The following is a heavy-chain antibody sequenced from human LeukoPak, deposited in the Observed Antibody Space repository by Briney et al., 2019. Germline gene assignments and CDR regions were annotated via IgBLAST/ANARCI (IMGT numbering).Heavy chain of an antibody. D-gene: IGHD6-13*01. CDR2: IWSDGIKT. CDR3: ARDCDTNSRYSWFDP. V-gene: IGHV3-33*01. CDR1: GFTFSSFG. Sequence: GRSLRLSCAASGFTFSSFGIHWVRQAPGKGLEWVAVIWSDGIKTYYGDSVKGRFTISRDTSRDTVYLQMNSRRAEDTAVYYCARDCDTNSRYSWFDPWGQGTLVTVSS. J-gene: IGHJ5*02.